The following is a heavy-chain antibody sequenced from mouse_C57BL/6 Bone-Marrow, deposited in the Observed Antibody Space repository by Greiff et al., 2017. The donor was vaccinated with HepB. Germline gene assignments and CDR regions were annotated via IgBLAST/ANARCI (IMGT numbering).Heavy chain of an antibody. J-gene: IGHJ3*01. CDR1: GYTFTSYW. CDR3: ANGNYGAWFAY. D-gene: IGHD2-1*01. CDR2: IYPSDSET. Sequence: QVQLQQPGAELVRPGSSVKLSCKASGYTFTSYWMDWVKQRPGQGLEWIGNIYPSDSETHYNQKFKDKATLTVDKSSSTAYMQLSSLTSEDSAVYYGANGNYGAWFAYWGQGTLVTVSA. V-gene: IGHV1-61*01.